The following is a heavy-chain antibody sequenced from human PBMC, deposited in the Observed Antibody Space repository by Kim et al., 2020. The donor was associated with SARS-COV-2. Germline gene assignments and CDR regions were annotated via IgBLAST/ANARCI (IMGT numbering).Heavy chain of an antibody. CDR2: IYSGGSST. CDR3: AKDLYGYGDYGQGGGMDV. Sequence: GGSLRLSCAASGFTFSSYAMSWVRQAPGKGLEWVSVIYSGGSSTYYADSVKGRFTISRDNSKNTLYLQMNSLRAEDTAVYYCAKDLYGYGDYGQGGGMDVWGQGTTVTVSS. D-gene: IGHD4-17*01. V-gene: IGHV3-23*03. CDR1: GFTFSSYA. J-gene: IGHJ6*02.